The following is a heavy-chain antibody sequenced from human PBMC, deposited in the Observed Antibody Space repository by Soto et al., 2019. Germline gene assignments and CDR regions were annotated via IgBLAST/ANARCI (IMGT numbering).Heavy chain of an antibody. CDR3: AGDEGFGDLLYYGMDD. J-gene: IGHJ6*02. D-gene: IGHD3-10*01. CDR1: GYTFISYY. V-gene: IGHV1-46*01. CDR2: INPSGGST. Sequence: GASVKVSCKASGYTFISYYMHWVRQAPGQGLEWMGIINPSGGSTSYAQKFQGRVTMTRDTSTSTVYMELSSLRSEDTAVYYCAGDEGFGDLLYYGMDDWGQGTTVTVSS.